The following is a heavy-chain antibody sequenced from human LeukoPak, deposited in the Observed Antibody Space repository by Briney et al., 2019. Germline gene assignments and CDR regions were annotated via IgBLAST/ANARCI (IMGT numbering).Heavy chain of an antibody. D-gene: IGHD3-10*01. CDR2: INPNSGGT. Sequence: ASVKVSCKASGYTFTSYGISWVRQAPGQGLEWMGCINPNSGGTNYAQKFQGRVTMTRNTSISTAYMELSSLRSEDTAVYYCARDYTPNNYYYYMDVWGKGTTVTIS. J-gene: IGHJ6*03. CDR1: GYTFTSYG. CDR3: ARDYTPNNYYYYMDV. V-gene: IGHV1-8*02.